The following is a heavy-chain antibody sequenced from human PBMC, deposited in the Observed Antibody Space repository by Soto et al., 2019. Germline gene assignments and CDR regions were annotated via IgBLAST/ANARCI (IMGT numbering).Heavy chain of an antibody. CDR2: INHSGST. V-gene: IGHV4-34*01. J-gene: IGHJ5*02. CDR3: WRGYSSSYHWFDP. CDR1: GGSFSGYY. D-gene: IGHD6-13*01. Sequence: SETLSLTCAASGGSFSGYYWSWIRQPPGKGLEWVGEINHSGSTKYNPYLKSRVTISVGTSKDQLSLQLSSVTAADAAVYYCWRGYSSSYHWFDPWGQGTLVTVSS.